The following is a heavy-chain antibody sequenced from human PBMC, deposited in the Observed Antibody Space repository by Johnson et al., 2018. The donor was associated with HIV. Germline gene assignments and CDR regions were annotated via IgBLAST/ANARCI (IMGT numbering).Heavy chain of an antibody. D-gene: IGHD6-19*01. V-gene: IGHV3-11*04. Sequence: QVQLVESGGGVVQPGGSLRLSCAASGFTFSDYYVSWVRQAPGKGLEWGSYISSSGSTIYYADSVKGRFTISRDNAKNSLYLQMNSLRAEDTAVYYCARGGDSGWYVDAFDIWGQGTMVTVSS. CDR2: ISSSGSTI. J-gene: IGHJ3*02. CDR1: GFTFSDYY. CDR3: ARGGDSGWYVDAFDI.